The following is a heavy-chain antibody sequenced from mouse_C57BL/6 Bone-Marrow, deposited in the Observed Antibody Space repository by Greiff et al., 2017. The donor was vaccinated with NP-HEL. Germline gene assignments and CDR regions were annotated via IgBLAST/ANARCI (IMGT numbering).Heavy chain of an antibody. CDR2: IYPSDSET. CDR1: GYTFTSYW. Sequence: VQLQQSGAELVRPGSSVKLSCKASGYTFTSYWMDWVKQRPGQGLEWIGNIYPSDSETHYNQKFKDKATLTVDKSSSTAYMQLSSLTSEDSAVYYCARRYYSNWYFDVWGTGTTVTVSS. D-gene: IGHD2-5*01. V-gene: IGHV1-61*01. CDR3: ARRYYSNWYFDV. J-gene: IGHJ1*03.